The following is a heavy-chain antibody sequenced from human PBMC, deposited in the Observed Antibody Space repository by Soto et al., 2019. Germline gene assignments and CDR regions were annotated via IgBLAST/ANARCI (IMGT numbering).Heavy chain of an antibody. CDR1: GGSISSYY. Sequence: SETLSLTCTVSGGSISSYYWSWIRQPPGKGLEWIGYIYYSGSTNYNPSLKSRVTISVDTSKNQFSLKLSSVTAADTAVYYCARDRVGTYYYDSSGYSRWFDPGAREPWSPSPQ. CDR2: IYYSGST. V-gene: IGHV4-59*01. D-gene: IGHD3-22*01. CDR3: ARDRVGTYYYDSSGYSRWFDP. J-gene: IGHJ5*02.